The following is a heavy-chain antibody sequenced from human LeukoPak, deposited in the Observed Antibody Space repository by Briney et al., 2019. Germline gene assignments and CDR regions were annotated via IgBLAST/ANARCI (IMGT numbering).Heavy chain of an antibody. J-gene: IGHJ5*02. Sequence: ASVKVSCKASGYTFNGYYMHWVRQAPGQGLEWMGWINPNSGGTNYAQKFQGRVTMTRDTSISTAYMELSRLRSDDTAVYYCARERVGSGSYYNRNWFDPWGQGTLVTVSS. D-gene: IGHD3-10*01. V-gene: IGHV1-2*02. CDR3: ARERVGSGSYYNRNWFDP. CDR1: GYTFNGYY. CDR2: INPNSGGT.